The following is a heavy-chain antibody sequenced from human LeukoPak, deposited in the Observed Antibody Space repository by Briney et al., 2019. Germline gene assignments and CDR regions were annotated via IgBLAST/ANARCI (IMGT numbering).Heavy chain of an antibody. Sequence: GGSLRLSCAASGLAFSSYAMSWVRQPPGKGLEWVSTISVASITFYADSVKGRFTISRDNSRNTVYLQMTSLRADDAAVYYCADYGVSGVRNNFYWGLGTLVTVSS. D-gene: IGHD3-3*01. V-gene: IGHV3-23*01. CDR3: ADYGVSGVRNNFY. CDR1: GLAFSSYA. J-gene: IGHJ4*02. CDR2: ISVASIT.